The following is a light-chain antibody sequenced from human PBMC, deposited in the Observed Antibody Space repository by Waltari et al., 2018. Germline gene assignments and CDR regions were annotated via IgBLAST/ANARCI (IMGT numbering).Light chain of an antibody. Sequence: EIVMTQSPATLSVSPGERPTLSCRASQSVTSNLAWYQQKPGQAPRLLIFGASTTAADIPARFSGSGSGTEFTLTISSLQSEDFAVYYCLQYNDWPPWTFGQGTKVEI. V-gene: IGKV3-15*01. J-gene: IGKJ1*01. CDR3: LQYNDWPPWT. CDR2: GAS. CDR1: QSVTSN.